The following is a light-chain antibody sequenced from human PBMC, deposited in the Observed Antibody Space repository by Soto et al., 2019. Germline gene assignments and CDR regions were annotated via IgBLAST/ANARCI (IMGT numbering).Light chain of an antibody. V-gene: IGKV3-15*01. CDR3: QQYNSLPPIT. CDR2: GAS. Sequence: EIVMTQSPDTLYVSPGEGATLSCRASQSVRTKLAWYQQKAGQAPRLLIYGASTRATGIPDRFSGSGSGTEFTLTNSSLQSEDFAVYYCQQYNSLPPITFGQGTRLEIK. CDR1: QSVRTK. J-gene: IGKJ5*01.